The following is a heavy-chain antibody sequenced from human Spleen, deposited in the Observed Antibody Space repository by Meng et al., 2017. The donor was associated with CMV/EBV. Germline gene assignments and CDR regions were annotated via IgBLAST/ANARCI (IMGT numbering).Heavy chain of an antibody. J-gene: IGHJ6*02. CDR1: GGSISSSSYY. V-gene: IGHV4-39*01. Sequence: SETLSLTCTVSGGSISSSSYYWGWIRQPPGKGLEWIGSIYYSGSTYYNPSLKSRVTISVDTSKNQFSLKLSSVTAADTAVYYCARFVISTTVTTNYGMDVWGQGTTVTVSS. CDR2: IYYSGST. CDR3: ARFVISTTVTTNYGMDV. D-gene: IGHD4-17*01.